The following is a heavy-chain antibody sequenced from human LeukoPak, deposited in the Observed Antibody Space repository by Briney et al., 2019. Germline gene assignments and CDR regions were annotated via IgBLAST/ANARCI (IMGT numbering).Heavy chain of an antibody. CDR3: ARAYYDSSGYYYLGY. Sequence: GASVKVSCKASGYTFTSYDINWVRQATGQGLEWMGWMNPNSGNTGYAQKFQGRVTITRDTSASTAYMELSSLRSEDTAVYYCARAYYDSSGYYYLGYWGQGTLVTVSS. D-gene: IGHD3-22*01. CDR1: GYTFTSYD. J-gene: IGHJ4*02. V-gene: IGHV1-8*01. CDR2: MNPNSGNT.